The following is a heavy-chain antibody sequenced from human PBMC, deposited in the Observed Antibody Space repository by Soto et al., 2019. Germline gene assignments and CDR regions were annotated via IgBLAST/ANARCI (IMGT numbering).Heavy chain of an antibody. J-gene: IGHJ5*02. CDR2: TYYRSKWYS. CDR1: GNSVASNSAA. Sequence: LSPTLSLTCAISGNSVASNSAAWNSIRKSPSRGLKWLGRTYYRSKWYSVYSVSVKSRITIKPDTSKNQFSLQLNSVTPEDTAVYYFARGHTALDPWCQGTPVTVFS. CDR3: ARGHTALDP. D-gene: IGHD4-17*01. V-gene: IGHV6-1*01.